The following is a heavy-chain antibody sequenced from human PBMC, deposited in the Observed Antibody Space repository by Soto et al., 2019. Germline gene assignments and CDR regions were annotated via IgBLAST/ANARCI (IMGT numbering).Heavy chain of an antibody. CDR3: AKVSRKGSAIDFDY. Sequence: QVQLVQSGAELKKPGASVKVSCKASGYTFSNYDMNWVRQATGQGPEWIGWVNPNNGDTGYAQKFXGXVXLTTDNSTTTAYMELTSMRSEDQAIYYCAKVSRKGSAIDFDYWGQGTLITVSS. CDR2: VNPNNGDT. CDR1: GYTFSNYD. D-gene: IGHD3-10*01. J-gene: IGHJ4*02. V-gene: IGHV1-8*01.